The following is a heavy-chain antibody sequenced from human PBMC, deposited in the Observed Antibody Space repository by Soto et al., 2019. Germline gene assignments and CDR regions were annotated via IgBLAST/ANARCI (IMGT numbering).Heavy chain of an antibody. Sequence: LGESLKISCKGSGYSFAGYWITWVRQKPGKGLEWMGRIDPSDSQTYYSPSFRGHVTISATKSITTIFLQWSSLRASDTAMFFFARKIYASDTGLNFQYYFVSWGQGTPVTVSS. J-gene: IGHJ4*02. V-gene: IGHV5-10-1*01. D-gene: IGHD5-18*01. CDR3: ARKIYASDTGLNFQYYFVS. CDR2: IDPSDSQT. CDR1: GYSFAGYW.